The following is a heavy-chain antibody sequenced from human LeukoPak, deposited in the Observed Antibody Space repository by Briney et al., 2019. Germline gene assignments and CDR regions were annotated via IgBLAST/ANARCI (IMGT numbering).Heavy chain of an antibody. Sequence: GGSLRLSCAASGFTFRSYDMHWVRQASGKGLEWVGLIRSKPNSYTTVYAASVQGRFTISRDDSKNTAYLQMNSLKAEDTAVYYCTRQDCSGGSCSYVDYWGQGTLVTVSS. J-gene: IGHJ4*02. D-gene: IGHD2-15*01. CDR3: TRQDCSGGSCSYVDY. V-gene: IGHV3-73*01. CDR2: IRSKPNSYTT. CDR1: GFTFRSYD.